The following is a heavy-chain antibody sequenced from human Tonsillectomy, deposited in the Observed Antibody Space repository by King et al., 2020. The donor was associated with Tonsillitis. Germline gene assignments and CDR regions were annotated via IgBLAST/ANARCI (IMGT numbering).Heavy chain of an antibody. CDR1: GFTFSSYV. CDR2: ISGGGGST. Sequence: VQLVESGGGLVQPGGSLRLSCAASGFTFSSYVMSWVRQAPGKGLEWVSTISGGGGSTYSADSVKGRFTISRDNSKNTLFLQMNSLRAEDTAVYFCAKIHGSSGWIIPDYFDYWGQGTLVTVSS. J-gene: IGHJ4*02. CDR3: AKIHGSSGWIIPDYFDY. D-gene: IGHD6-19*01. V-gene: IGHV3-23*04.